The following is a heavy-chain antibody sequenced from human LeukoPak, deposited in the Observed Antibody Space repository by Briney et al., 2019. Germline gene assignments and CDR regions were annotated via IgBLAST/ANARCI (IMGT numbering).Heavy chain of an antibody. D-gene: IGHD1-26*01. J-gene: IGHJ3*02. V-gene: IGHV1-69*04. CDR1: GDTFSTYG. Sequence: GASVKVSCKVSGDTFSTYGISWVRQAPGQGLEWMGRIIPTLDTVKSAQKFRGRLTISADKSSNTAYMELSSLRSDDTAMYFCARSQGSGSYRDAFDIWGQGTMVTVSS. CDR3: ARSQGSGSYRDAFDI. CDR2: IIPTLDTV.